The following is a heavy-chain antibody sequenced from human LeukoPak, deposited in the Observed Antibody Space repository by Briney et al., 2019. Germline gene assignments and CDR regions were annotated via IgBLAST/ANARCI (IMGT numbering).Heavy chain of an antibody. CDR2: INPSSGGT. D-gene: IGHD2-15*01. Sequence: ASVKVSCKASGYTFTGYYMHWVRQAPGQGLEWMGWINPSSGGTNYAQKFQGRVTMTRDTSISTAYMELSRLRSDDTAVYYCARWADIVVVVAATRDNWFDPWGQGTLVTVSS. CDR1: GYTFTGYY. V-gene: IGHV1-2*02. J-gene: IGHJ5*02. CDR3: ARWADIVVVVAATRDNWFDP.